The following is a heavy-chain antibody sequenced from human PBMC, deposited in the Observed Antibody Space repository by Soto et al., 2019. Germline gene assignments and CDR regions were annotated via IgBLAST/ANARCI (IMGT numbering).Heavy chain of an antibody. Sequence: PSETLSLTCAVYGGSFSGYYWSWIRQPPGKGLEWIGEINHSGSTNYNPSLKSRVTISVDTSKNQFSLKLSSVTAADTAVYYCARSLWFGELLGTGSYYYYYGMDVWGRGTTVTVSS. CDR2: INHSGST. CDR3: ARSLWFGELLGTGSYYYYYGMDV. V-gene: IGHV4-34*01. J-gene: IGHJ6*02. CDR1: GGSFSGYY. D-gene: IGHD3-10*01.